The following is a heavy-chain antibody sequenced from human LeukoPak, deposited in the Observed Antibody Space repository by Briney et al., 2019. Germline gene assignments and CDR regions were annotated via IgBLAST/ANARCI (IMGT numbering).Heavy chain of an antibody. J-gene: IGHJ4*02. CDR1: GFTFSNYG. CDR2: IWYDGSDK. D-gene: IGHD1-26*01. CDR3: ARSMSGSREL. V-gene: IGHV3-33*01. Sequence: GGSLRLSCAASGFTFSNYGMHWVRQAPGKGLEWVAVIWYDGSDKYHADSVKGRFTISRDNAKNTLYLQMNSLSAEDTAMYYCARSMSGSRELWGQGTLVTVSP.